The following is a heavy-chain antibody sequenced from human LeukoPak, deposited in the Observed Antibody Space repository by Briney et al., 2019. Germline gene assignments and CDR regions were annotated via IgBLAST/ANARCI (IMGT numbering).Heavy chain of an antibody. V-gene: IGHV4-39*07. D-gene: IGHD4-17*01. CDR2: IYYSGST. CDR1: GGSISSSSYY. J-gene: IGHJ6*02. Sequence: SETLSLTCTVSGGSISSSSYYWGWIRQPPGKGLEWIGSIYYSGSTYYNPSLKSRVTISVDTSKNQFSLNLNSVTAADTAVYFCARDVIRPVYGESLYGMDVWGQGTTVTVSS. CDR3: ARDVIRPVYGESLYGMDV.